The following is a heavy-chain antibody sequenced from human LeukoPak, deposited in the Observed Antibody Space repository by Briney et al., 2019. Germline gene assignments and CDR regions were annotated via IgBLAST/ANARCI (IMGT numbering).Heavy chain of an antibody. D-gene: IGHD3-10*01. CDR2: ISSSGSTI. Sequence: PRGSLRLSCAASGFTFSNYGMSWVRQAPGKGLEGVSYISSSGSTIYYADSVKGRFTISRDNAKNSLCLQMNSLRAEDTAVYYCARTARRITMVRGVIIPAAFDISGQGTMVTVSS. J-gene: IGHJ3*02. CDR3: ARTARRITMVRGVIIPAAFDI. CDR1: GFTFSNYG. V-gene: IGHV3-48*04.